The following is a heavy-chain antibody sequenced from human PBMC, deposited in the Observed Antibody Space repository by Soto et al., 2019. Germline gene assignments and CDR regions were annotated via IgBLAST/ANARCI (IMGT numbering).Heavy chain of an antibody. J-gene: IGHJ4*02. CDR3: ARDRSPGDY. V-gene: IGHV3-48*01. CDR2: ISSSSSTI. CDR1: GFTFSSYS. Sequence: GGSLRLSCAASGFTFSSYSMNWVRQAPGKGLEWVSYISSSSSTIYYADSVKGRFTISRDNAKNSLYLQMNSLRAEDTAVYYCARDRSPGDYWGQGTLVTVSS.